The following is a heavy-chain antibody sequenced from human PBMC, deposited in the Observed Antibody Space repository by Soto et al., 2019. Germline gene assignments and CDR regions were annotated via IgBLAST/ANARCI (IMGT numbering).Heavy chain of an antibody. D-gene: IGHD6-19*01. CDR2: INASGGST. Sequence: ASVKVSCKASGYTFTSYYMHWVRQAPGQGLEWMGRINASGGSTSYAQKLQGRVTMTTDTSTSTAYMELRSLRSDDTAVYYCARDGGAVAGRIDYWGQGTLVTVSS. J-gene: IGHJ4*02. V-gene: IGHV1-46*01. CDR1: GYTFTSYY. CDR3: ARDGGAVAGRIDY.